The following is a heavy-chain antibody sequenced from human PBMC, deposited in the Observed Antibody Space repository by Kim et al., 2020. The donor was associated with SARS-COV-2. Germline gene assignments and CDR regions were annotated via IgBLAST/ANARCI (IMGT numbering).Heavy chain of an antibody. CDR1: GNIFNRYV. Sequence: ASVKVSCKASGNIFNRYVMHWVRQAPGQRLEWMGWINAANGNTKCSQKFQGRVTITWDTSARTAYMDLSSLTSEDTAVYYCARGFCNDVNCFNWFDPWGQGTLVTVSS. V-gene: IGHV1-3*01. J-gene: IGHJ5*02. CDR2: INAANGNT. D-gene: IGHD2-15*01. CDR3: ARGFCNDVNCFNWFDP.